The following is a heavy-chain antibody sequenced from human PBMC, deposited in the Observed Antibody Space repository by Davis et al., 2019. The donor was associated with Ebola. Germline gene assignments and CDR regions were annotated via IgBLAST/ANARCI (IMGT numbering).Heavy chain of an antibody. D-gene: IGHD1-26*01. CDR3: ARDVYSGGYPYWYFDL. CDR1: GFTFSSYW. CDR2: INSDGSST. Sequence: PGGSLRLSCAASGFTFSSYWMHSVPQAPGQGLVCVPRINSDGSSTSYADSVKGRFTISRDNAKNTLYLQMNSLRAEDTAVYYCARDVYSGGYPYWYFDLWGRGTLVTVSS. J-gene: IGHJ2*01. V-gene: IGHV3-74*01.